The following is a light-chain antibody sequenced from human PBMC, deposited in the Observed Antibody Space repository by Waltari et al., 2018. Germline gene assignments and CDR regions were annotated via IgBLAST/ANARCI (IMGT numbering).Light chain of an antibody. Sequence: QSALTQPASVSGSPGQSLTISCTGTRSDVGTYNLVSWYQQHPGKAPKLLISAGSKRPSGVSNRFSGSKSGNTASLTISGLQAEDEADYYCCSYAGSSTYVFGTGTKVTVL. CDR1: RSDVGTYNL. CDR3: CSYAGSSTYV. V-gene: IGLV2-23*01. CDR2: AGS. J-gene: IGLJ1*01.